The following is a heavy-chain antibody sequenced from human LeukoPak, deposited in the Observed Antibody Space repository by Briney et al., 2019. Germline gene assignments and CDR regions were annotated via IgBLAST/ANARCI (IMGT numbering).Heavy chain of an antibody. CDR2: INHSGST. Sequence: SETLSLTCAVYGGSFSGYYWSWIRQPPGKGLEWIGEINHSGSTNYNPSLKSRVTISVDTSKKHCSLKLRSVSAADTAVSYCARGRRSYEWLVLKYYFDYWGQGTLVTASS. V-gene: IGHV4-34*01. CDR3: ARGRRSYEWLVLKYYFDY. J-gene: IGHJ4*02. CDR1: GGSFSGYY. D-gene: IGHD6-19*01.